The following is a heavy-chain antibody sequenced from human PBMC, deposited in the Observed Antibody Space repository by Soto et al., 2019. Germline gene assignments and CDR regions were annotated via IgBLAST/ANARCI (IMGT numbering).Heavy chain of an antibody. D-gene: IGHD5-12*01. CDR1: GYTFTSYA. J-gene: IGHJ4*02. CDR3: AKGQGYSGYDYFDY. CDR2: INAGNGNT. Sequence: RASVKVSCKASGYTFTSYAMHWVRQAPGQRLEWMGWINAGNGNTKYSQKFQGRVTITRDTSASTAYMELSSLRSEDTAVYYCAKGQGYSGYDYFDYWGQGTLVTVSS. V-gene: IGHV1-3*01.